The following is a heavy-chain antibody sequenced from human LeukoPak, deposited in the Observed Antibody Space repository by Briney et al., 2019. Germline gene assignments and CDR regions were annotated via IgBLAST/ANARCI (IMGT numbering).Heavy chain of an antibody. Sequence: PGGSLRLSCAASGFSFSNSWMHWVRQAPGKGLVWVSRINSDGTTTYYADSVKGRFTISRDNAKNTLFLQMNSLRAEDTAVYYCATRGDSPQWYFDLWGRGTLVTVSS. V-gene: IGHV3-74*01. J-gene: IGHJ2*01. CDR3: ATRGDSPQWYFDL. CDR1: GFSFSNSW. CDR2: INSDGTTT. D-gene: IGHD2-21*01.